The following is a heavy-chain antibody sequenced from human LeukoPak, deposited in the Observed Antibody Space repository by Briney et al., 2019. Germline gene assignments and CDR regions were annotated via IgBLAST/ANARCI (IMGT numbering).Heavy chain of an antibody. CDR3: AREVGTPQAFDI. J-gene: IGHJ3*02. Sequence: GGSLRLSCAASGLTFSNYWMDWVRQAPGKGLEWVANIKQDGSEKNYVDSVKGRFIISRDNAKNSLYLQMNTLRADDTAVYYCAREVGTPQAFDIWGQGTMVTVSS. V-gene: IGHV3-7*03. CDR2: IKQDGSEK. D-gene: IGHD1-26*01. CDR1: GLTFSNYW.